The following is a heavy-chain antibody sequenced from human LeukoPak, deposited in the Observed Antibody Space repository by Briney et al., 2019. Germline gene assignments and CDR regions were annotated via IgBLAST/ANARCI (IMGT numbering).Heavy chain of an antibody. V-gene: IGHV4-31*03. CDR3: ARGSGPRDAFDI. D-gene: IGHD3-10*01. Sequence: SETLSLTCTVSGDSISGVDYYWSWIRQPPGKGLEWIGYIYYSGSTYYNPSLKSRVTISVDTSKNQFSLKLSSVTAADTAVYYCARGSGPRDAFDIWGQGTMVTVSS. CDR2: IYYSGST. CDR1: GDSISGVDYY. J-gene: IGHJ3*02.